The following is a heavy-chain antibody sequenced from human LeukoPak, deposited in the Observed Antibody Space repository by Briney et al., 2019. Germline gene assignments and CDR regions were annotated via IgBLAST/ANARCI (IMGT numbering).Heavy chain of an antibody. Sequence: GASVKVSCKASGGTFSSYAISWVRQAPGQGLEWMGGIIPIFGTANYAQKFQGRVTITTDESTSTAYMELSSLRSEDTAVYYCARGGEVGATHEQGYCYYYIDVWGKGTTVTVSS. J-gene: IGHJ6*03. CDR2: IIPIFGTA. CDR1: GGTFSSYA. CDR3: ARGGEVGATHEQGYCYYYIDV. V-gene: IGHV1-69*05. D-gene: IGHD1-26*01.